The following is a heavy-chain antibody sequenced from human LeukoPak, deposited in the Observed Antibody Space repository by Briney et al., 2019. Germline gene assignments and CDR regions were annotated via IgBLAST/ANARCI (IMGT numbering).Heavy chain of an antibody. V-gene: IGHV1-46*01. CDR2: INPSGQWT. D-gene: IGHD2-21*02. Sequence: GASVKVSCKASGYTFTSYYMHWVRQAPGQGLEWMGIINPSGQWTSYAQKFQGRVTLTRDVSTSTDYLELSSLRSEDTAVYYCARDNSVRDTAWWFDPWGQGTRVTVSS. J-gene: IGHJ5*02. CDR1: GYTFTSYY. CDR3: ARDNSVRDTAWWFDP.